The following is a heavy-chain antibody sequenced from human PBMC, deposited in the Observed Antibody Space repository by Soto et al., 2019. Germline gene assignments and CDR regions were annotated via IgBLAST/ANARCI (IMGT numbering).Heavy chain of an antibody. Sequence: PGGSLRLSCAASGFTFGEYAMHWVRRPPGKGLEWVASITWNSDMIGYADSVKGRFTISRDNGENSLYLQMSSLRREDTALYYCEKVGYDYGFSAMEVWGLGTTVTGSS. D-gene: IGHD3-10*01. J-gene: IGHJ6*02. CDR2: ITWNSDMI. V-gene: IGHV3-9*01. CDR3: EKVGYDYGFSAMEV. CDR1: GFTFGEYA.